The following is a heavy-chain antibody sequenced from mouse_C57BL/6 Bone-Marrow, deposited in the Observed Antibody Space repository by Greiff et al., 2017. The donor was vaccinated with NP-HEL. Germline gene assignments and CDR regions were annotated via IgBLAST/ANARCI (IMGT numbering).Heavy chain of an antibody. D-gene: IGHD1-1*01. CDR3: ARGNYGSSYD. J-gene: IGHJ2*01. CDR1: GYSFTSYY. CDR2: IYPGSGNT. Sequence: VQLQQSGPELVKPGASVKISCKASGYSFTSYYIHWVKQRPGQGLEWIGWIYPGSGNTKYNEKFKGKATLTADTSSSTAYMQLRSLTSEDSAVYYCARGNYGSSYDWGQGTTLTVSS. V-gene: IGHV1-66*01.